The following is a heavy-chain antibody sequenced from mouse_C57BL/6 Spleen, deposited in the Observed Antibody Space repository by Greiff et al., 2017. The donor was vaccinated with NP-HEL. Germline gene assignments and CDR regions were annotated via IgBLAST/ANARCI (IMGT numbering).Heavy chain of an antibody. V-gene: IGHV2-2*01. J-gene: IGHJ1*03. Sequence: VKLQESGPGLVQPSQSLSITCTVSGFSLTSYGVHWVRQSPGKGLEWLGVIWSGGSTDYNAAFISRLSISKDNSKSQVFFKMNSLQADDTAIYYCARKGGYSYFDVWGTGTTVTVSS. CDR3: ARKGGYSYFDV. CDR2: IWSGGST. D-gene: IGHD1-1*02. CDR1: GFSLTSYG.